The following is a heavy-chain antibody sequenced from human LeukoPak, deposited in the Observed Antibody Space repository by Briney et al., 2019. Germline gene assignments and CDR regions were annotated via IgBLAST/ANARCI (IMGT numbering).Heavy chain of an antibody. J-gene: IGHJ3*01. V-gene: IGHV4-30-4*01. D-gene: IGHD3-22*01. CDR3: ARENHYDSSV. CDR2: IYYSGST. Sequence: SETLSPTCTVSGGSSSSGDYYWSWIRQPPGKGLEWIGYIYYSGSTYYNPSLKSRVTISVDTSKNQFSLKLSSVTAADTAVYYCARENHYDSSVWGQGTMVTVSS. CDR1: GGSSSSGDYY.